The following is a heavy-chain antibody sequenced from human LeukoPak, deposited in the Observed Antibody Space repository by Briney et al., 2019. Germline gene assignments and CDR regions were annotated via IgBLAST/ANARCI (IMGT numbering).Heavy chain of an antibody. V-gene: IGHV3-23*01. CDR3: AKSLFVVVPAAMFDFDY. D-gene: IGHD2-2*01. CDR1: GFTFSSYA. Sequence: GGSLRLSCAASGFTFSSYAMSWVRQAPGKGPEWVSAISGSGGSTYYADSVKGRFTISRDNSKNTLYLQMNSLRAEDTAVYYCAKSLFVVVPAAMFDFDYWGQGTLVTVSS. CDR2: ISGSGGST. J-gene: IGHJ4*02.